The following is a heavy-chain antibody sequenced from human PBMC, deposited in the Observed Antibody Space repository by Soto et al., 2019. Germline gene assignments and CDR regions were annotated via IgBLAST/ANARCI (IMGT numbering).Heavy chain of an antibody. CDR2: IYSGGST. Sequence: LRLSCAASGFTVSSNYMSWVRQAPGKGLEWVSIIYSGGSTYYADSVKGRFTISRDNSKSTLYLQMNSLRAEDTPLYYCAKGRSYYYYYGVDVWGQGTTVTVSS. V-gene: IGHV3-53*01. CDR1: GFTVSSNY. CDR3: AKGRSYYYYYGVDV. J-gene: IGHJ6*02.